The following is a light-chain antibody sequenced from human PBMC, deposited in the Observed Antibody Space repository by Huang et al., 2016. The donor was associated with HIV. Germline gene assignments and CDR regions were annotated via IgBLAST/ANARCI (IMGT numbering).Light chain of an antibody. J-gene: IGKJ4*01. CDR3: QHSDGLSPLT. Sequence: IRMTQSPSSLSASTGDRVTITCRASQNVVTSLAWYQQRPGRAPVLLIYDASTLQRVVPSRFSGSGSRTVFTLTIGCLQVEDAATYYCQHSDGLSPLTFGGGT. CDR2: DAS. V-gene: IGKV1-8*01. CDR1: QNVVTS.